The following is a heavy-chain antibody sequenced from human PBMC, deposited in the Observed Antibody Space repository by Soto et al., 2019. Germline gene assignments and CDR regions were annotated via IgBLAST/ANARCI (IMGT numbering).Heavy chain of an antibody. CDR3: ARVPDSSAYYYYFDY. CDR2: ISSGSSLL. V-gene: IGHV3-21*01. Sequence: PGGSMRLSCAASGFPFSSYTMHWVRQAPGKGLEWVSSISSGSSLLYYADSVRGRFTISRDNAKNSLYLQMNSLRADDTAVYYCARVPDSSAYYYYFDYWGQGTLVTVSS. D-gene: IGHD3-22*01. CDR1: GFPFSSYT. J-gene: IGHJ4*02.